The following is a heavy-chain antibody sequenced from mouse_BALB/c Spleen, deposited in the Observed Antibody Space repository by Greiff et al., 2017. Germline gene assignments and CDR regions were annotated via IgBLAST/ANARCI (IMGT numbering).Heavy chain of an antibody. CDR2: ISSGGSYT. D-gene: IGHD2-10*02. CDR1: GFTFSSYG. J-gene: IGHJ4*01. CDR3: AANVWYAMDY. Sequence: EVKLMESGGDLVKPGGSLKLSCAASGFTFSSYGMSWVRQTPDKRLEWVATISSGGSYTYYPDSVKGRFTISRDNAKNTLYLQMSSLKSEDTAMYYSAANVWYAMDYWGQGTSVTVSA. V-gene: IGHV5-6*01.